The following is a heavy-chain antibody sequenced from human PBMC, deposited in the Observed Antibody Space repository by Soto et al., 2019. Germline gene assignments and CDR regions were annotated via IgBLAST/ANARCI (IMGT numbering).Heavy chain of an antibody. CDR1: GFSLNTRDLG. J-gene: IGHJ4*02. V-gene: IGHV2-5*02. CDR3: AQKGRGYFDY. D-gene: IGHD3-10*01. CDR2: IYWDDSK. Sequence: QITLKESGPTLVKPTETLTLTCTFSGFSLNTRDLGVGWIRQPPGKALEWLAIIYWDDSKNYSPSLKSRLTITKDTSKNQVVHTVTDMDPVDTATYYRAQKGRGYFDYWGQGTLVTVSS.